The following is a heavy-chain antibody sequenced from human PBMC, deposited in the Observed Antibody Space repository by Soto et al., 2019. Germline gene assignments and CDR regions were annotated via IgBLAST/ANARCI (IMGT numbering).Heavy chain of an antibody. CDR1: GFTFSSYA. CDR2: ISYDGSNK. Sequence: GGSLRLSCAASGFTFSSYAMHWVRQAPGKGLEWVAVISYDGSNKYYADSVKGRFTISRDNSKNTLYLQMNSLRAEDTAVYYCARVTAVAEFYGMDVWGQG. J-gene: IGHJ6*02. CDR3: ARVTAVAEFYGMDV. D-gene: IGHD6-19*01. V-gene: IGHV3-30-3*01.